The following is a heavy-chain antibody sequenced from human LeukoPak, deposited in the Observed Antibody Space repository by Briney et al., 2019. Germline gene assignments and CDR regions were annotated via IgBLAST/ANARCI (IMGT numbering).Heavy chain of an antibody. CDR1: GFTFSSYA. Sequence: GGSLRLSCAASGFTFSSYAMSWVRQAPGKGLEWVPAISGSGGSTYYADSVKGRFTISRDNSKNTLYLQMNSLRAEDTAVYYCARDFDWFVGEAVNSFDYWGQGTLVTVSS. CDR2: ISGSGGST. V-gene: IGHV3-23*01. J-gene: IGHJ4*02. CDR3: ARDFDWFVGEAVNSFDY. D-gene: IGHD3-9*01.